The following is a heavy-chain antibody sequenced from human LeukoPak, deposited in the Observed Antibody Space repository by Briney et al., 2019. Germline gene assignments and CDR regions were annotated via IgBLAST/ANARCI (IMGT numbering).Heavy chain of an antibody. CDR1: GYTFTSYG. CDR3: ARDWDTAMVTSMGY. V-gene: IGHV1-18*01. Sequence: ASVKVSCTASGYTFTSYGISWVRQAPGQGLEWMGWISAYNGNTNYAQKLQGRVTMTIDTSTSTAYMELRSLRSDDTAVYYCARDWDTAMVTSMGYWGQGTLVTVSS. CDR2: ISAYNGNT. J-gene: IGHJ4*02. D-gene: IGHD5-18*01.